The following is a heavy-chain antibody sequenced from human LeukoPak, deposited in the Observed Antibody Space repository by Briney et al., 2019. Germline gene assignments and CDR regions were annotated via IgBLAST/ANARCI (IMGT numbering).Heavy chain of an antibody. CDR3: AKGGWELPRTLDY. J-gene: IGHJ4*02. Sequence: VGSLRLSCAASGFTFSSYAMSWVRQAPGKGLEWVSAISGSGGSTYYADSVKGRFTISRDNSKNTLYLQMNSLRAEDTAVYYCAKGGWELPRTLDYWGQGTLVTVSS. CDR2: ISGSGGST. V-gene: IGHV3-23*01. D-gene: IGHD1-26*01. CDR1: GFTFSSYA.